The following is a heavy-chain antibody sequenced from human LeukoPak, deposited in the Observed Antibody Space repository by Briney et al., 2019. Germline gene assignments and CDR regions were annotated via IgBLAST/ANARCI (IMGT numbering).Heavy chain of an antibody. V-gene: IGHV3-7*01. D-gene: IGHD6-13*01. CDR3: ARDLGYSSSPGDY. J-gene: IGHJ4*02. CDR2: IKQDGSEK. CDR1: GFNFRSYW. Sequence: GGSLRISCAASGFNFRSYWMSWVRQAPGKGLDWVPNIKQDGSEKYYVDSVKGRFTISRDNAKNSLYLQMNSLRAEDTAVYYCARDLGYSSSPGDYWGQGTLVTVSS.